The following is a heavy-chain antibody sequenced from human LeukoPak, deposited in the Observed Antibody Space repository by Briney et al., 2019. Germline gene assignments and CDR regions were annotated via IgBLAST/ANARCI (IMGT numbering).Heavy chain of an antibody. CDR3: SWSGPYYYFIGYFHH. J-gene: IGHJ1*01. Sequence: PGGSLRLSCAASGFTFSDYHMSWVRQAPGKGLEWVGFIRSKAYGGTAEYAASVKGRFTISRDDSKSIAYLQMNSLKTEDTAVYYCSWSGPYYYFIGYFHHWGQGTLVTVSS. CDR1: GFTFSDYH. D-gene: IGHD1-26*01. CDR2: IRSKAYGGTA. V-gene: IGHV3-49*04.